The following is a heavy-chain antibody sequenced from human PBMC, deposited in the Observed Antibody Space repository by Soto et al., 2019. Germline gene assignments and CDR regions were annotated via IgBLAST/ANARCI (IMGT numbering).Heavy chain of an antibody. D-gene: IGHD6-19*01. Sequence: SETLSLTCAVSGGSISSGGYSWSWIRQPPGKGLEWIGYIYHSGTTYYADSVKGRFTISRDTSKNTLYLQMNSLRAEDTAVYYCVQTTGWPGFDFWGQGTLVTVSS. CDR1: GGSISSGGYS. CDR2: IYHSGTT. CDR3: VQTTGWPGFDF. J-gene: IGHJ4*02. V-gene: IGHV4-30-2*05.